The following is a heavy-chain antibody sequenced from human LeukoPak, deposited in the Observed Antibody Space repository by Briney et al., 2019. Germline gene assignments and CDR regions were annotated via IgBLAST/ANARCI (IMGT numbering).Heavy chain of an antibody. V-gene: IGHV3-7*01. CDR1: GFTFSRYW. D-gene: IGHD3-22*01. CDR2: IKQDGSEK. CDR3: AKGNYYDSSAYNWFDP. J-gene: IGHJ5*02. Sequence: GGSLRLSCAASGFTFSRYWMSWVRQAPGKGLEWVANIKQDGSEKNYVDSVKGRFTISRDNAKNSLYLQMNSLRAEDTAVYYCAKGNYYDSSAYNWFDPWGQGTLVTVSS.